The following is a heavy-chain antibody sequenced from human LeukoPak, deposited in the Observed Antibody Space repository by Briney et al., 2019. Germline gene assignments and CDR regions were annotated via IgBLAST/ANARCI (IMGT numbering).Heavy chain of an antibody. Sequence: SVKVSCKASRGTFSSYAISWVRQAPGQGLAWMGGIIPIFGTANYAQKFQGRVTITTDESTSTAYMELSSLRSEDTAVYYCARGLSSSWYYFDYWGQGTLVTVSS. CDR3: ARGLSSSWYYFDY. D-gene: IGHD6-13*01. J-gene: IGHJ4*02. CDR1: RGTFSSYA. CDR2: IIPIFGTA. V-gene: IGHV1-69*05.